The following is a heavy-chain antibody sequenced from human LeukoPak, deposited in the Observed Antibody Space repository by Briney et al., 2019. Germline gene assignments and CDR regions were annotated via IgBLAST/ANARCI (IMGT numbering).Heavy chain of an antibody. V-gene: IGHV4-34*01. CDR1: GGSLSGYY. Sequence: SEALSLTCAVYGGSLSGYYWSWIRQPPGKGLEWIGEITHSGSTNYNPSLKSRVTISVDTSKNQFSLKLSSVTAADTAVYYCARVYPACWGQGTLVTVSS. D-gene: IGHD6-25*01. CDR2: ITHSGST. J-gene: IGHJ4*02. CDR3: ARVYPAC.